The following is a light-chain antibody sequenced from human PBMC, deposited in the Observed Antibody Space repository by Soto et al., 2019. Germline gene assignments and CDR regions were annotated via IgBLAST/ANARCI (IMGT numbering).Light chain of an antibody. Sequence: DIQMTQSPSSLSASVGDRVTITCRASQGISTFLNWYQHKPGKAPKLLIYAASSLQSGVPSRFSGVGSETDFTLTISSLQPEDFATYSCQQSYSTPWTFGQGTTVEFQ. CDR1: QGISTF. V-gene: IGKV1-39*01. J-gene: IGKJ1*01. CDR3: QQSYSTPWT. CDR2: AAS.